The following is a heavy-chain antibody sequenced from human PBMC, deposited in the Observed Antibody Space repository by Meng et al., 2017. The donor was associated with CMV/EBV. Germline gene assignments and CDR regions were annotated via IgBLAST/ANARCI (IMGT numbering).Heavy chain of an antibody. CDR3: ARAQVPSGYDFWSGYYTGGTYGMDV. Sequence: GESLKISCAASGFTFSSYAMSWVRQAPGQGLEWMGIINPSGGSTSYAQKFQGRVTMTRDTSTSTVYMELSSLRSEDTAVYYCARAQVPSGYDFWSGYYTGGTYGMDVWGQGTTVTVSS. J-gene: IGHJ6*02. CDR2: INPSGGST. D-gene: IGHD3-3*01. CDR1: GFTFSSYA. V-gene: IGHV1-46*01.